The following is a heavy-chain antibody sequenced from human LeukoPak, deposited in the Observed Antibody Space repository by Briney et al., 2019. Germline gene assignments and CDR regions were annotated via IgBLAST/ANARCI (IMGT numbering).Heavy chain of an antibody. CDR2: INHSGST. J-gene: IGHJ6*03. Sequence: PSETLSLTCAVYGGSFSGYYWNWIRQTPGKGLEWIGEINHSGSTNYNPSLKSRVTISVDTSKNQFSLKLSSVTAADTAVYYCARDRFDDRSGYYYHYQYYMDVWGKGTTVTVSS. V-gene: IGHV4-34*01. D-gene: IGHD3-22*01. CDR3: ARDRFDDRSGYYYHYQYYMDV. CDR1: GGSFSGYY.